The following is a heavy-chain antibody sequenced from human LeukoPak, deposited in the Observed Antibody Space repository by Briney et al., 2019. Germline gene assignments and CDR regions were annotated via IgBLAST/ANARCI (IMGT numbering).Heavy chain of an antibody. D-gene: IGHD6-19*01. J-gene: IGHJ3*01. Sequence: PGRSLRLSCAASGFTFITYGMHWVRQAQGKGLGWVAVIWFDGSNQYYVDSVRGRFSISRDNSKNTLYLQMNTLRAEDTGVYYCARDRGSGDSFDLWGQGAMVTVSS. CDR2: IWFDGSNQ. V-gene: IGHV3-33*01. CDR3: ARDRGSGDSFDL. CDR1: GFTFITYG.